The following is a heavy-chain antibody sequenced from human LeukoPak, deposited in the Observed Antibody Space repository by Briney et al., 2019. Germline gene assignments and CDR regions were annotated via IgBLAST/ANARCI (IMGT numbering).Heavy chain of an antibody. Sequence: GASVTVSCTASGGTFSSYAISWVRQAPGQGLKWMGGIIPIFGTANYAQKFQGRVTITADESTSTAYMELSSLRSEDTAVYYCARDRGPEMNYYYYYGMDVWGQGTTVTVSS. D-gene: IGHD3-10*01. J-gene: IGHJ6*02. V-gene: IGHV1-69*13. CDR1: GGTFSSYA. CDR2: IIPIFGTA. CDR3: ARDRGPEMNYYYYYGMDV.